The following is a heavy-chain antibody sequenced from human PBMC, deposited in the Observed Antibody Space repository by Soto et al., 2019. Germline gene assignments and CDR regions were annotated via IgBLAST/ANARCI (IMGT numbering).Heavy chain of an antibody. D-gene: IGHD3-3*01. V-gene: IGHV4-34*09. CDR1: GGSFSGYY. CDR3: ARDSRLRFLEWLSPGDYYYYYMDV. Sequence: SETLCLTCAVYGGSFSGYYWSWIRQPPGKGLEWIGEINHSGSTNYNPSLKSRVTISVDTSKNQFSLKLSSVTAADTAVYYCARDSRLRFLEWLSPGDYYYYYMDVWGKGTTVTVSS. CDR2: INHSGST. J-gene: IGHJ6*03.